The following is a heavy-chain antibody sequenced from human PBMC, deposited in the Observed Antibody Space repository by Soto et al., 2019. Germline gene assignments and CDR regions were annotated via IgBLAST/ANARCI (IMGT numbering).Heavy chain of an antibody. CDR3: ANLYTSFATPGNYFDF. J-gene: IGHJ4*02. V-gene: IGHV3-23*01. CDR1: GFTFSSDT. CDR2: FVGSTGST. Sequence: RGALRLCWAASGFTFSSDTMNWVRLAPGKGLEWVSTFVGSTGSTFYADSVKGRFTISRDDSKNTLYLQMNSLRAEDTAVYYCANLYTSFATPGNYFDFCGQRTLVPVSS. D-gene: IGHD1-20*01.